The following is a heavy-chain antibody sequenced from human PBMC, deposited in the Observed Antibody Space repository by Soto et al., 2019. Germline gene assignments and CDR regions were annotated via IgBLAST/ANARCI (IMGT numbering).Heavy chain of an antibody. CDR2: ISTYNGNT. J-gene: IGHJ4*02. Sequence: ASVKVSCKASGYTFTSYGISWVRQAPGQGLEWLGWISTYNGNTNSAPRLQGRLTLTTDTSTNTAYMALRSLTSDDTAVYYCARDERDSCSGGDCFYFAYWGQGTLVTVSS. V-gene: IGHV1-18*04. D-gene: IGHD2-21*02. CDR1: GYTFTSYG. CDR3: ARDERDSCSGGDCFYFAY.